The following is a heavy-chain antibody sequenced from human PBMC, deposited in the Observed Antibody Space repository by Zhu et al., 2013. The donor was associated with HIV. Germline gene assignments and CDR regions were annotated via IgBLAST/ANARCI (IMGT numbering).Heavy chain of an antibody. D-gene: IGHD6-19*01. CDR3: ARDDPQLWVAGAFDI. CDR2: IYYSGST. Sequence: QVQLQESGPGLVKPSETLSLTCTVSGGSISSYYWSWIRQPPGKGLEWIGYIYYSGSTNYNPSLKSRVTISVDTSKNQFSLKLSSVTAADTAVYYCARDDPQLWVAGAFDIWGQGTMVTVSS. CDR1: GGSISSYY. V-gene: IGHV4-59*01. J-gene: IGHJ3*02.